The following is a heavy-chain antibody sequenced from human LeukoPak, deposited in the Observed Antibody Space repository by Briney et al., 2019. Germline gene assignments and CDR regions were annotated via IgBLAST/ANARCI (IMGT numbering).Heavy chain of an antibody. V-gene: IGHV3-48*01. Sequence: PGGSLRLSCAASGFTFSSYSMNWVRQAPGKGLEWVSYISSSSSTIYYADSVKGRFTISRDNAKNSLYLQMNSLRAEDTAVYYCARANLGVRSYYYYYMDVWGKGTTVTVSS. D-gene: IGHD3-10*01. CDR1: GFTFSSYS. J-gene: IGHJ6*03. CDR2: ISSSSSTI. CDR3: ARANLGVRSYYYYYMDV.